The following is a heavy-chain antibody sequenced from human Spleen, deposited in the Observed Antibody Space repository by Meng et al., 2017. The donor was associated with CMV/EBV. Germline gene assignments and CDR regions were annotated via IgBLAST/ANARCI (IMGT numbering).Heavy chain of an antibody. CDR3: VRDRTTGGHYGMDV. V-gene: IGHV4-59*01. CDR1: GGSISGYY. J-gene: IGHJ6*02. CDR2: IYSSGST. Sequence: SETLSLTCTVSGGSISGYYWSWIRQPPGKGLEWIGYIYSSGSTNHNPSLKSRVTILVDTSKNQFSLRLSPVTAADTAVYYCVRDRTTGGHYGMDVWGQGTTVTVSS. D-gene: IGHD2-15*01.